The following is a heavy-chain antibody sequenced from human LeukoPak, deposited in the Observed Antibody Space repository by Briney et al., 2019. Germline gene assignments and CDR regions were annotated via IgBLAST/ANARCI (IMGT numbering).Heavy chain of an antibody. CDR1: GGSISSSSYY. D-gene: IGHD2-15*01. CDR3: ASVVVVAAKDADFDY. CDR2: IYYSGST. J-gene: IGHJ4*02. Sequence: KPSETLSLTCTVSGGSISSSSYYRGWIRQPPGKGLEWIGSIYYSGSTYYNPSLKSRVTISVDTSKNQFSLKLSSVTAADTAVYYCASVVVVAAKDADFDYWGQGTLVTVSS. V-gene: IGHV4-39*01.